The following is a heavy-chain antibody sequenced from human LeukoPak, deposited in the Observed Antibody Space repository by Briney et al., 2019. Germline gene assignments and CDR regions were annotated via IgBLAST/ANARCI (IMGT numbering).Heavy chain of an antibody. V-gene: IGHV3-23*01. CDR3: AKQFVVGG. Sequence: GGSLRLSCAASGFIFSNYAMNWVRQAPGKGPEWVSSTSESGGDTDYADSVKGRFTISRDNSRHTLYLQMNSLRVEDTAVHYCAKQFVVGGWGQGTLAAVSS. D-gene: IGHD2-15*01. J-gene: IGHJ4*02. CDR2: TSESGGDT. CDR1: GFIFSNYA.